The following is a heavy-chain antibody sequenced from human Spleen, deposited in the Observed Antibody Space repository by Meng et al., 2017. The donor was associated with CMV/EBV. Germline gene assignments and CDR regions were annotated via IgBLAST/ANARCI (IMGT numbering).Heavy chain of an antibody. CDR1: GSLLTTNYF. CDR3: ARELRNWDFQSGGDY. CDR2: LFHDGAT. Sequence: GSLLTTNYFWAWIRPPPGKGLEWLGSLFHDGATQYNPSLKGRVALSVYTSKNQFSLRLNFVTAADTAVYYCARELRNWDFQSGGDYWGQGALVTVSS. V-gene: IGHV4-39*07. D-gene: IGHD1-7*01. J-gene: IGHJ4*02.